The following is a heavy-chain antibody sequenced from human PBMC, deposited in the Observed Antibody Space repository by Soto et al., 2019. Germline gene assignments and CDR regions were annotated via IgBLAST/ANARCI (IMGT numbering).Heavy chain of an antibody. CDR1: GFTFSDYY. Sequence: VGSLRLSCAASGFTFSDYYMSWIRQAPGKGLEWVSYISSSSSYTTYADSVKGRFTISRDNAKNSLYLQMNSLRAEDTAVYYCARPQFSGSYSWGQGTLVTVSS. J-gene: IGHJ4*02. CDR3: ARPQFSGSYS. CDR2: ISSSSSYT. D-gene: IGHD1-26*01. V-gene: IGHV3-11*06.